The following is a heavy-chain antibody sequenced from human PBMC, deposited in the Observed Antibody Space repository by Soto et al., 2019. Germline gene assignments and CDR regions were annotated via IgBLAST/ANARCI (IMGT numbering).Heavy chain of an antibody. V-gene: IGHV1-69*06. CDR2: IIPIFGTA. D-gene: IGHD4-17*01. Sequence: SVKVSCKASGGTFSSYAISWVRQAPGQGLEWMGGIIPIFGTANYAQKFQGRVTITADKSTSTAYMELSSLRSEDTAVYYCARDPSDYGGNSIHAFDIWGQGTMVTV. J-gene: IGHJ3*02. CDR3: ARDPSDYGGNSIHAFDI. CDR1: GGTFSSYA.